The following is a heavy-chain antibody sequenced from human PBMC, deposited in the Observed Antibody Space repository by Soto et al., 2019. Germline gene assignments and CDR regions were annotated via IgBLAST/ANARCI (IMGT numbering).Heavy chain of an antibody. J-gene: IGHJ3*02. Sequence: EVQLLESGGGLVQPGGSLRLSCAASGFTFSSYAMSWVRQAPGKGLEWVSAISGSGGSTYYADSVKGRFTISRDNSKNPLYLQMTSLRAEDTAVYYCAKSPPPTLDYRYNWNVAAFDIWGQGTMVTVSS. CDR1: GFTFSSYA. D-gene: IGHD1-1*01. V-gene: IGHV3-23*01. CDR3: AKSPPPTLDYRYNWNVAAFDI. CDR2: ISGSGGST.